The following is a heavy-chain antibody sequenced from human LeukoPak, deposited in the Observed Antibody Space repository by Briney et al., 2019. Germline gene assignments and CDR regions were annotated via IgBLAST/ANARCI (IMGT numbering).Heavy chain of an antibody. J-gene: IGHJ3*02. CDR1: GGSISSGDYY. V-gene: IGHV4-30-4*01. CDR2: INYSGST. CDR3: ARDRRYYDSSGYHDAFDI. Sequence: SETLSLTCTVSGGSISSGDYYWSWIRHPQGKGLEWIGYINYSGSTYYNPSLKSRVTISVDTSKNQFSLKLSSVTAADTAVYYCARDRRYYDSSGYHDAFDIWGQGTMVTVSS. D-gene: IGHD3-22*01.